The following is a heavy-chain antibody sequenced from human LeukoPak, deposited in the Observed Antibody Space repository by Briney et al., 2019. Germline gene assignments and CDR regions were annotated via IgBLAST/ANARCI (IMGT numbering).Heavy chain of an antibody. V-gene: IGHV3-11*01. Sequence: GGSLRLSCAASGFSFSDYYMSWIRQAPGKGLEWVSYISSSGITMYYADSVRGRFTISRDNAKNSLYLQMNSLRAEDTAVYYCARDRKRHTVVTPDWLDPWGQGTLVTVSS. CDR1: GFSFSDYY. CDR3: ARDRKRHTVVTPDWLDP. J-gene: IGHJ5*02. CDR2: ISSSGITM. D-gene: IGHD4-11*01.